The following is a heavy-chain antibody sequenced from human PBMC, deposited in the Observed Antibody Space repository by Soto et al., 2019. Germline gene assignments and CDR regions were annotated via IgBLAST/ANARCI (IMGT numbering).Heavy chain of an antibody. J-gene: IGHJ6*02. V-gene: IGHV4-59*12. D-gene: IGHD2-21*02. CDR3: AREDDGGDRDYYGLDV. CDR1: GASISNYY. Sequence: SETLSLTCTVSGASISNYYWTWIRQAPGKGLEWIGYIHYSGSIIYNPSFKSRVTISVDTSKNQFSLQLSSVTAADTAVYFCAREDDGGDRDYYGLDVWGQGTTVTVSS. CDR2: IHYSGSI.